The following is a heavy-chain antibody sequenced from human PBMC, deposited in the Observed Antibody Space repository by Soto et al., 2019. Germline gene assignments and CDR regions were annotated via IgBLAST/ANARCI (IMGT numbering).Heavy chain of an antibody. V-gene: IGHV3-23*01. J-gene: IGHJ6*02. CDR2: VTGSGGST. D-gene: IGHD1-26*01. Sequence: PGGSLRLSCAASGFTFTTYAMSWVRQAPGKGLEWVSTVTGSGGSTYYADSVKGRFTISRDSSKNTLYLQMNSLRAEDTAVYYWAKDSGSGTFFYYYGMDVWGQGTTVTVSS. CDR1: GFTFTTYA. CDR3: AKDSGSGTFFYYYGMDV.